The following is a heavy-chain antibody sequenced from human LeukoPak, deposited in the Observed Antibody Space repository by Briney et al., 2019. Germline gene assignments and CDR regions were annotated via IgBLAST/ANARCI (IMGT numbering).Heavy chain of an antibody. Sequence: AGGSLRLSCAASGFTFTNYAMHWVRQAPGKGLEWVAFIRFDGSDKFFSDSVKGRFTISRDNSKNTLNLQMNSLRPEDTAVYYCAKGLGYSDYEWCFDYWGQGTRVTVSS. CDR2: IRFDGSDK. CDR1: GFTFTNYA. D-gene: IGHD5-12*01. J-gene: IGHJ4*02. V-gene: IGHV3-30*02. CDR3: AKGLGYSDYEWCFDY.